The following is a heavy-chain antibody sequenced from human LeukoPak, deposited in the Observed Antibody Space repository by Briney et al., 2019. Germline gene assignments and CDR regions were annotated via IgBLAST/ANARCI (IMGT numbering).Heavy chain of an antibody. D-gene: IGHD2-2*01. Sequence: VSVKVSCKASGYTFTSYYMHWVRHAPGQGLEWMGVINPGGGSTSYAQKFQGRVTMPRDTSTSTVYMELSSLRSEDTAVYYCARDGCSSTSCRKFDPWGQGTLVTVSS. CDR1: GYTFTSYY. CDR2: INPGGGST. V-gene: IGHV1-46*01. J-gene: IGHJ5*02. CDR3: ARDGCSSTSCRKFDP.